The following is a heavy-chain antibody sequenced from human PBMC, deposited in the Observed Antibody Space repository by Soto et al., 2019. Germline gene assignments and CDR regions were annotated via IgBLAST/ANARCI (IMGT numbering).Heavy chain of an antibody. CDR2: ISYDGNNK. CDR1: GFKFSTYG. V-gene: IGHV3-30*03. J-gene: IGHJ6*02. D-gene: IGHD1-26*01. Sequence: QVQLVESGGGVVQPGRSLRLSCGASGFKFSTYGMHWVRQAPGKGLEWVAVISYDGNNKDYADSVKGRFTISRDNSKNTSYLQMNSLRAEDTAVYYCAEGLVGYVFGVQDYYFGMDVWGQGTTVVVSS. CDR3: AEGLVGYVFGVQDYYFGMDV.